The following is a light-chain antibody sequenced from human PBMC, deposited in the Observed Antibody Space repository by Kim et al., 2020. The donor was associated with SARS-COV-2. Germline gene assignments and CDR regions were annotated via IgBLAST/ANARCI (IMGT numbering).Light chain of an antibody. CDR3: QVWDSSSDHYV. V-gene: IGLV3-21*03. CDR2: DDV. CDR1: NIGSRN. J-gene: IGLJ1*01. Sequence: SYELTQPPSVSVAPGKTASIPCEGNNIGSRNVNWYQQKPGQAPVVVLYDDVDRPSGIPERFSGSNSGNTATLSIKRVEAGDEADYYCQVWDSSSDHYVFGSGTKVTVL.